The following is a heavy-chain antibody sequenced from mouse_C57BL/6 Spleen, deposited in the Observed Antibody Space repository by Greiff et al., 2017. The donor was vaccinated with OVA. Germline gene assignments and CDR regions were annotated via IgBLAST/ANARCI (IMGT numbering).Heavy chain of an antibody. CDR3: ARSGSSYGYAMDD. Sequence: EVKLVESGGGLVKPGGSLKLSCAASGFTFSDYGMHWVRQAPEKGLEWVAYISSGSSTIYYADTVKGRFTISRDNAKNTLFLQMTSLRDEDTAMEDGARSGSSYGYAMDDWGKGTAVTVSS. CDR2: ISSGSSTI. V-gene: IGHV5-17*01. J-gene: IGHJ4*01. D-gene: IGHD1-1*01. CDR1: GFTFSDYG.